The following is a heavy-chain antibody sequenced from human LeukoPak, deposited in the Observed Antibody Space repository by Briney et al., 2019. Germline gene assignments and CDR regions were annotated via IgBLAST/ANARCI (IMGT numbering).Heavy chain of an antibody. Sequence: SETLSLTCAVSGYSISSGYYWGWIRQPPVKGLEWIGSIYHSGSTYYNPSLKSRVTISVDTSKNQFSLKLSSVTAADTAVYYCARSRHNCGFWFDPWGQGTLVTVSS. D-gene: IGHD7-27*01. CDR3: ARSRHNCGFWFDP. CDR1: GYSISSGYY. CDR2: IYHSGST. V-gene: IGHV4-38-2*01. J-gene: IGHJ5*02.